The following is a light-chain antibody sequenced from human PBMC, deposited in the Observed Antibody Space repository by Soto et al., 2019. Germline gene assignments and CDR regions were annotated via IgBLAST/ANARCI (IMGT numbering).Light chain of an antibody. J-gene: IGKJ1*01. CDR1: QSVGSS. Sequence: EIVMTQSPATVSVSPGERATLSCRATQSVGSSLAWYQQKPGQAPRLLIYGASTRASGIPARFSGSGSGTHFTLTISSLQPEDFGTYYCQQYNSDPRTFGQGTKVEIK. CDR2: GAS. CDR3: QQYNSDPRT. V-gene: IGKV3-15*01.